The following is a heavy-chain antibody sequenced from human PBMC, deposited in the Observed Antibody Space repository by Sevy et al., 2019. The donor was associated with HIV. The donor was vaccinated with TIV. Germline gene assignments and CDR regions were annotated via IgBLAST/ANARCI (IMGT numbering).Heavy chain of an antibody. CDR3: ARSTYSSNSGWALDI. J-gene: IGHJ3*02. Sequence: ASVKASCKASGYTFTGYYMHWVRQAPGQGLEWMGRINPSSGGTIYAQRFQGRVTMTRDTSISTAYMELSRLRSDDTAVYYCARSTYSSNSGWALDIWGQGTKVTVSS. CDR2: INPSSGGT. V-gene: IGHV1-2*06. D-gene: IGHD6-13*01. CDR1: GYTFTGYY.